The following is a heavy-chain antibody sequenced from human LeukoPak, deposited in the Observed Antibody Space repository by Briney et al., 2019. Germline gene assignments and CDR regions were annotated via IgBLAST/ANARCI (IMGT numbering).Heavy chain of an antibody. Sequence: SETRSLTCTVSGGSLSSYYWSWVRQPAGKGLEWIGRIYTSGSTDYNPSLRSRVTMSVDTSKDQFSLKLSSVTAADTAVYYCAGIPSGHSRSWYSAFDIWGQGTMVTVSS. J-gene: IGHJ3*02. V-gene: IGHV4-4*07. D-gene: IGHD6-13*01. CDR3: AGIPSGHSRSWYSAFDI. CDR2: IYTSGST. CDR1: GGSLSSYY.